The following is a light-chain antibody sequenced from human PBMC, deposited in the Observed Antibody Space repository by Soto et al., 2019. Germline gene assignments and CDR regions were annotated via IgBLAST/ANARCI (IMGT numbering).Light chain of an antibody. J-gene: IGKJ5*01. Sequence: DMQMTQSPSSLSASVGDRVTLTCRASQSISSYLNWYQQKPGKAPKLLIYAASSLQSGVPPRFSGSGSGTDFTLTISSLQPEDFATYYCQQSYSTSSITVGPGTRLEIK. V-gene: IGKV1-39*01. CDR1: QSISSY. CDR2: AAS. CDR3: QQSYSTSSIT.